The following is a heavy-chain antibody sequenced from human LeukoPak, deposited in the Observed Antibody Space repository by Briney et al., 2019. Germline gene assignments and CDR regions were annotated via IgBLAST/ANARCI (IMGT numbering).Heavy chain of an antibody. CDR1: GFTFSNYG. V-gene: IGHV3-33*01. J-gene: IGHJ5*02. Sequence: GGSLRLSCAASGFTFSNYGMHWVRQAPGKGLEWVAVIWYDGSNKYCADSVKGRFTISRDNSKNTLYLQINSLRAEDTAMYYCARELPPVVNYRSDHWGQGTLVTVSS. CDR3: ARELPPVVNYRSDH. CDR2: IWYDGSNK. D-gene: IGHD1-7*01.